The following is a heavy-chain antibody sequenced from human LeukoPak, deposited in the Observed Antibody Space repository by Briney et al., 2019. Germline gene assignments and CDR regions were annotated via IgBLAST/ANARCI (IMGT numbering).Heavy chain of an antibody. CDR1: GYTFTSYY. CDR2: INPSGGST. V-gene: IGHV1-46*01. CDR3: ARGPFGNDFWSGYYTDIDY. J-gene: IGHJ4*02. D-gene: IGHD3-3*01. Sequence: ASMTVSCKASGYTFTSYYMHWVRQAPGQGLEWMGIINPSGGSTSYAQKFQGRVTMTRDTSTSTVYMELSSLRSEDTAVYYCARGPFGNDFWSGYYTDIDYWGQGTLATVSS.